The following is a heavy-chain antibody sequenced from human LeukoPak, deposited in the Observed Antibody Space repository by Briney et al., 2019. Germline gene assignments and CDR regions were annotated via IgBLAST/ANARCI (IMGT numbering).Heavy chain of an antibody. CDR2: INPSGGNT. Sequence: ASVKVSFKASGYTFTTYYMHWVRQAPGQGLEWMGIINPSGGNTNYAQKFQGRVTMTRDTSTSTVYMELSSLRSEDTAVYYCARSSIAAPFDYWGQGTLVTVSS. CDR1: GYTFTTYY. J-gene: IGHJ4*02. CDR3: ARSSIAAPFDY. D-gene: IGHD6-13*01. V-gene: IGHV1-46*01.